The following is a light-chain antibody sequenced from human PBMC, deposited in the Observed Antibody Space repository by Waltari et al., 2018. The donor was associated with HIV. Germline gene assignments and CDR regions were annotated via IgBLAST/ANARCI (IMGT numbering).Light chain of an antibody. Sequence: VVTQSPSASASLGASVKLTCTLASGLILNAIAWPQQQPGKGPQFVRKINIDGSHTKGDGIPDRFSGSSSGAECYLIISSLQAEDEADYYCQTWGTVVIFGGGTKLTVL. V-gene: IGLV4-69*01. J-gene: IGLJ2*01. CDR1: SGLILNA. CDR3: QTWGTVVI. CDR2: INIDGSH.